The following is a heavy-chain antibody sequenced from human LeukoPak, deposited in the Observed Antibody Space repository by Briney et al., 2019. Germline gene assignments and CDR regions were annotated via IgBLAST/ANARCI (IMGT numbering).Heavy chain of an antibody. CDR3: AKNLRGYSYGQFDY. Sequence: GGSLRLSCAASGFTFSSYDMHWVRQAPGKGLEWVAFIRNDGINKYYADSVKGRFTISRDNSKNTLYLQMNSLRAEDTAVYYCAKNLRGYSYGQFDYWGQGTLVTVSS. CDR1: GFTFSSYD. D-gene: IGHD5-18*01. J-gene: IGHJ4*02. V-gene: IGHV3-30*02. CDR2: IRNDGINK.